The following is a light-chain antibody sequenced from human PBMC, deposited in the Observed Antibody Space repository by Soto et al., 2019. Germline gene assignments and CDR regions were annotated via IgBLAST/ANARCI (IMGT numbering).Light chain of an antibody. J-gene: IGLJ2*01. CDR3: SSYTSSSTLGVV. CDR2: DVR. V-gene: IGLV2-14*01. Sequence: QSVLTQPASVSGSPGQSITISCTGTSSDVGGYNYVSWYQQHPGKAPKLMIYDVRNRPSGVSSRFSGSKSGNTAYLTITGLQAEDEADYYCSSYTSSSTLGVVFGGGTKVTVL. CDR1: SSDVGGYNY.